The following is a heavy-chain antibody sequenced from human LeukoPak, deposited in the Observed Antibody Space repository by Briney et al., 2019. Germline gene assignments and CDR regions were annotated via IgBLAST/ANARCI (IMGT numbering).Heavy chain of an antibody. CDR1: GGSFSGYY. D-gene: IGHD3-10*01. CDR2: IYYTGNT. J-gene: IGHJ6*01. V-gene: IGHV4-34*01. Sequence: SETLSLTCAVYGGSFSGYYWSWIRQSPGKGLQWIASIYYTGNTYYNPSFQSRVSVSEDTSKNQFSLKLSSVAAADTAVYYCARRVPWFGEEDSYGMDVWGQGTTVTVSS. CDR3: ARRVPWFGEEDSYGMDV.